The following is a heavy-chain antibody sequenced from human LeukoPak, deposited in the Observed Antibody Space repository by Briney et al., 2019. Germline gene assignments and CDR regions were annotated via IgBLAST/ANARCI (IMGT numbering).Heavy chain of an antibody. CDR1: GGSISSSSYY. CDR3: ARAGPLYSSSWYLSPYYFDY. V-gene: IGHV4-39*07. D-gene: IGHD6-13*01. J-gene: IGHJ4*02. Sequence: PSETLSLTCTVPGGSISSSSYYWGWIRQPPGKGLEWIGSIYYSGSTYYNPSLKSRVTISVGTSKNQFSLKLSSVTAADTAVYYCARAGPLYSSSWYLSPYYFDYWGQGTLVTVSS. CDR2: IYYSGST.